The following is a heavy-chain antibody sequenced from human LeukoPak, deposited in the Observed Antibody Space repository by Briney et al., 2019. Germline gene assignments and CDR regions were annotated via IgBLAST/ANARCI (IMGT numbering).Heavy chain of an antibody. D-gene: IGHD6-25*01. CDR2: IKEDGSKK. V-gene: IGHV3-7*01. CDR3: ARDSRSCRSSDCRGDAFDS. CDR1: GFTLSRYW. J-gene: IGHJ3*02. Sequence: PAGSLRLSCGASGFTLSRYWMTWVRQAPGKGLEWVADIKEDGSKKYYVESVRGRFTISRDNAENSLYLQMNSLRAEDTAVYYCARDSRSCRSSDCRGDAFDSWGQGTMVTVSS.